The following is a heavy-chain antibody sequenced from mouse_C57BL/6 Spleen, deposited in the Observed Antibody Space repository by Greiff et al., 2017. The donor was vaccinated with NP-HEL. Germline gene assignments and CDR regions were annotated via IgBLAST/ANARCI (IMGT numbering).Heavy chain of an antibody. CDR3: ARPYYSNYVGFAY. J-gene: IGHJ3*01. CDR1: GYAFSSYW. CDR2: IYPGDGDT. V-gene: IGHV1-80*01. Sequence: QVHVKQSGAELVKPGASVKISCKASGYAFSSYWMNWVKQRPGKGLEWIGQIYPGDGDTNYNGKFKGKATLTADKSSSTAYMQLSSLTSEDSAVYFCARPYYSNYVGFAYWGQGTLVTVSA. D-gene: IGHD2-5*01.